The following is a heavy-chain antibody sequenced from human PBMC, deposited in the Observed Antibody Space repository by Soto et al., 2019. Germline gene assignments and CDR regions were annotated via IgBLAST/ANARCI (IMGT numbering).Heavy chain of an antibody. Sequence: PGGSLRLSCAVSGITFRSYAMSWVRQAPGKGLEWVSGISDSGSSTYYADSVKGRFTISRDNSKNTLYLQMNILRAEDTAVYYCAKDRDCSTGTCYNGGNWFDPRGQGTLVTVSS. CDR1: GITFRSYA. D-gene: IGHD2-2*01. V-gene: IGHV3-23*01. CDR2: ISDSGSST. CDR3: AKDRDCSTGTCYNGGNWFDP. J-gene: IGHJ5*02.